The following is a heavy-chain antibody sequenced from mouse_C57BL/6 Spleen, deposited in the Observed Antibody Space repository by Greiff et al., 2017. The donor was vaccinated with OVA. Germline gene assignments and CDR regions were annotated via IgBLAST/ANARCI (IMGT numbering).Heavy chain of an antibody. V-gene: IGHV1-50*01. CDR2: IDPSDSYT. CDR3: ARSGDPYYFDY. CDR1: GYTFTSYW. Sequence: QVQLKQPGAELVKPGASVKLSCKASGYTFTSYWMQWVKQRPGQGLEWIGEIDPSDSYTNYNQKFKGKATLTVDTSSSTAYMQLSSLTSEDSAVYYCARSGDPYYFDYWGQGTTLTVSS. D-gene: IGHD3-1*01. J-gene: IGHJ2*01.